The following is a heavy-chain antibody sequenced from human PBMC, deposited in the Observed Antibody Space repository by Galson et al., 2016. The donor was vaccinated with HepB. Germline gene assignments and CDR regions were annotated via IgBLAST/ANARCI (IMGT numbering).Heavy chain of an antibody. CDR2: IWYDGSNK. CDR1: GFTFSTYG. V-gene: IGHV3-33*01. J-gene: IGHJ4*02. Sequence: SLRLSCAASGFTFSTYGMHWVRQARGKGLEWVAVIWYDGSNKNYADFVKGRFTISRDNSKNTLYLQMNSLRAEDTAIYYCARDPGGKFSDGSIDYWGQGTLVTVSS. CDR3: ARDPGGKFSDGSIDY. D-gene: IGHD5-24*01.